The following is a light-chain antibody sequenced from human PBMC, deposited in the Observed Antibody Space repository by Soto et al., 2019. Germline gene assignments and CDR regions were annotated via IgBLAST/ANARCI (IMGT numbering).Light chain of an antibody. CDR2: GAS. Sequence: EIMLTQSPGTLSLSPGERATLSCRASQSVSSTNLAWYQQKPGQAPRLLIYGASSRATGIPDRFSGSGSGTDFTLTISRLEPEDFVVYYCQQYGGSPLLTFGGGTKVEIK. CDR1: QSVSSTN. J-gene: IGKJ4*01. CDR3: QQYGGSPLLT. V-gene: IGKV3-20*01.